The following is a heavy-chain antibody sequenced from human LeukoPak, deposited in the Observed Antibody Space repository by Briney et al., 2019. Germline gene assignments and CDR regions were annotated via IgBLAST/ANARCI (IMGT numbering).Heavy chain of an antibody. Sequence: GGSLILSCAAPGFMFHDYAMHWVRQAPGKGLEWVSLISGDGGSTFYADSVKGRFTISRDNSKNSLYLQMNSLRSDDTALYYCARESESSGWYDYWGQGTLVTVSS. CDR3: ARESESSGWYDY. V-gene: IGHV3-43*02. CDR1: GFMFHDYA. D-gene: IGHD6-19*01. J-gene: IGHJ4*02. CDR2: ISGDGGST.